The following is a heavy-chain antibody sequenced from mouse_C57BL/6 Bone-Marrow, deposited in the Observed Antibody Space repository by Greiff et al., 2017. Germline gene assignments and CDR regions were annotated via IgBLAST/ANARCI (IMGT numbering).Heavy chain of an antibody. CDR1: GFNIKDDY. J-gene: IGHJ2*01. V-gene: IGHV14-4*01. Sequence: VQLQQSGAELVRPGASVKLSCTASGFNIKDDYMPWVKQRPEQGLEWIGWIDPGNGDTEYASKFQGKATITADTSSNTAYLQLSSLTSEDTAVYYCTAMMFDYWGQGTTLTVSS. CDR3: TAMMFDY. D-gene: IGHD2-3*01. CDR2: IDPGNGDT.